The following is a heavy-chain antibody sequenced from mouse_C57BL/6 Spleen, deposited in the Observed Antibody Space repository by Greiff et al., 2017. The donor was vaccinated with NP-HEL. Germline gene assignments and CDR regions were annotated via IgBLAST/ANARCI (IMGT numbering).Heavy chain of an antibody. Sequence: DVMLVESGGGLVKPGGSLKLSCAASGFTFSDYGMHWVRQAPEKGLEWVAYISSGSSTIYYADTVKGRFTISRDNAKNTLFLQMTSLRSEDTAMYYCARSFYDYDVRFAYWGQGTLVTVSA. V-gene: IGHV5-17*01. CDR3: ARSFYDYDVRFAY. CDR2: ISSGSSTI. J-gene: IGHJ3*01. CDR1: GFTFSDYG. D-gene: IGHD2-4*01.